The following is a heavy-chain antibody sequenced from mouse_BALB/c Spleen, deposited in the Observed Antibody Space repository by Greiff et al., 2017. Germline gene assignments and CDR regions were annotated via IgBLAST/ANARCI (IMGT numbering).Heavy chain of an antibody. D-gene: IGHD2-4*01. CDR2: IYYSGTI. CDR1: GISITTGNYR. CDR3: ARDEGLRPYYYAMDY. Sequence: EVKVEESGPGLVKPSQTVSLTCTVTGISITTGNYRWSWIRQFPGNKLEWIGYIYYSGTITYNPSLTSRTTITRDTSKNQFFLEMNSLTAEDTATYYCARDEGLRPYYYAMDYWGQGTSVTVSS. V-gene: IGHV3-5*02. J-gene: IGHJ4*01.